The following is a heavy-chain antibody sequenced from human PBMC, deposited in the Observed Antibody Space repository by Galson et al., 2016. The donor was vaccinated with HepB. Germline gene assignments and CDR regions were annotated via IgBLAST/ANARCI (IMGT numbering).Heavy chain of an antibody. CDR1: GFTFSSHA. V-gene: IGHV3-30-3*01. CDR3: ARAYSSSWIYFDY. D-gene: IGHD6-13*01. CDR2: ISYDGSNK. J-gene: IGHJ4*02. Sequence: SLRLSCAAPGFTFSSHAMHWVRQAPGKGLKWVALISYDGSNKYYADSVKGRFTVSRDTSKNTLYLLMNSLRAEDTAMYYCARAYSSSWIYFDYWGQGTLVTVSS.